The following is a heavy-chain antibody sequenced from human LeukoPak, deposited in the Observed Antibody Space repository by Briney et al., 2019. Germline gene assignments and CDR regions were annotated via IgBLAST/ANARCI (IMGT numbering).Heavy chain of an antibody. CDR2: IQNDGNDK. J-gene: IGHJ4*02. CDR1: GLTFSTYG. D-gene: IGHD3-10*01. Sequence: GGSLRLSCAASGLTFSTYGMHWVRQAPGKGLEWVAFIQNDGNDKYYADSVKGRFTISKDNSKNTVDLQMNGLRAEDTAVYYCAKLWFGELAIFDYWGQGTLVTVSS. CDR3: AKLWFGELAIFDY. V-gene: IGHV3-30*02.